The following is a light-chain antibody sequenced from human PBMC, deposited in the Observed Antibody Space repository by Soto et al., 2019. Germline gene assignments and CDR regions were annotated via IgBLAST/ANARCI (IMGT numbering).Light chain of an antibody. CDR1: SSNIGAGYD. CDR3: QSYDSSLSGYV. J-gene: IGLJ1*01. Sequence: QSVLTQPPSVSGAPGQKMTISCTGSSSNIGAGYDVHWYQQLPGTAPKLLINANNNRPSGVPDRFSGSKSGTSASLAITGLQAEDEADYYCQSYDSSLSGYVFGSGTKLTVL. V-gene: IGLV1-40*01. CDR2: ANN.